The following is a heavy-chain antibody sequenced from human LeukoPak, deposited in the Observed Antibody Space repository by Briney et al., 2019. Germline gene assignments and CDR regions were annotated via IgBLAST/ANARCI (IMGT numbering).Heavy chain of an antibody. Sequence: PSETLSLTCTVSGGSMTTSYWTWVRQVPGKRLEWIGYIYNTGTTNYNPSLKSRVTLSVDTSKNQFSLKLTSVTAADTAVYYCARGRGDLRWSGYYHYGYWGQGTLVTVSS. CDR2: IYNTGTT. D-gene: IGHD3-3*01. CDR1: GGSMTTSY. CDR3: ARGRGDLRWSGYYHYGY. V-gene: IGHV4-59*12. J-gene: IGHJ4*02.